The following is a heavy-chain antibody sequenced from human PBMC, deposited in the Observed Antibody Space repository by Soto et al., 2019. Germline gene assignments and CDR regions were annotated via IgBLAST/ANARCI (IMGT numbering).Heavy chain of an antibody. CDR3: AKDISLGYCSSTSCYTAFDD. CDR1: GFTFDGYA. J-gene: IGHJ4*02. V-gene: IGHV3-9*01. D-gene: IGHD2-2*02. Sequence: GGSLRLSCAASGFTFDGYAMHWVRQAPGRGLEWVSGISWNSGRTIYADSVKGRITISRDNAKNSLYLQMNSLRVEDTALYYCAKDISLGYCSSTSCYTAFDDWGQGTLVTVSS. CDR2: ISWNSGRT.